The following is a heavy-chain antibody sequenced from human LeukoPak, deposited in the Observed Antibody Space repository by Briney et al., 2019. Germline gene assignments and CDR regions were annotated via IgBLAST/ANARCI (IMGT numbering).Heavy chain of an antibody. CDR2: ISGSGGST. J-gene: IGHJ4*02. D-gene: IGHD3-22*01. CDR3: AKDPDYDSTYY. Sequence: GGSPRLSCAASGFTFSSYAMSWVRQAPGKGLEWVSAISGSGGSTYYADSVKGRFTISRDNSKNTLYLQMNSLRAEDTAVYYCAKDPDYDSTYYWGQGTLVTVSS. V-gene: IGHV3-23*01. CDR1: GFTFSSYA.